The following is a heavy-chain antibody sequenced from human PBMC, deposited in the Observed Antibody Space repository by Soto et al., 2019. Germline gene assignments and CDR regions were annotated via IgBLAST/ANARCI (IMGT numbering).Heavy chain of an antibody. CDR1: GGSISSYY. J-gene: IGHJ6*02. CDR3: ARDTRNYDYVWGSYRSQDYYYYGMDV. V-gene: IGHV4-59*13. CDR2: IYYSGST. Sequence: SETLSLTCTVSGGSISSYYWSWIRQPPGKGLEWIGYIYYSGSTNYNPSLKSRVTISVDTSKNQFSLKLSSVTAADTAVYYCARDTRNYDYVWGSYRSQDYYYYGMDVWGQGTTVTVSS. D-gene: IGHD3-16*02.